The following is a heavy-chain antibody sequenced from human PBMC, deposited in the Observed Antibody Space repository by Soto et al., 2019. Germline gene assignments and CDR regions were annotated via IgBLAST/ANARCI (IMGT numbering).Heavy chain of an antibody. CDR2: ISPYNGNT. V-gene: IGHV1-18*01. CDR3: ARIGAYGYYFDY. Sequence: ASVKVSCKASGYTFTIYVFSWVRQAPGQGLEWMGWISPYNGNTNYAQKLQDRVTMTTDTSTSTAYMELRSLRSDDTAVYYCARIGAYGYYFDYWGQGTLVTVS. D-gene: IGHD3-16*01. CDR1: GYTFTIYV. J-gene: IGHJ4*02.